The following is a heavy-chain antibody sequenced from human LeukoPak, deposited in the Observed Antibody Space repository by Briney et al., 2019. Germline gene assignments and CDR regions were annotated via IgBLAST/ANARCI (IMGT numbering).Heavy chain of an antibody. CDR3: ARVGHIVAAGTYDW. V-gene: IGHV4-59*08. CDR2: ISYSGSP. D-gene: IGHD6-13*01. J-gene: IGHJ4*02. CDR1: GASISSYY. Sequence: SETLSLTCTVSGASISSYYWSWIRQPPGKGLEGIGYISYSGSPNYHPSLKSRVTISADTSKNQFSLNLSSVTAADTAVYYCARVGHIVAAGTYDWWGQGTLVTVSS.